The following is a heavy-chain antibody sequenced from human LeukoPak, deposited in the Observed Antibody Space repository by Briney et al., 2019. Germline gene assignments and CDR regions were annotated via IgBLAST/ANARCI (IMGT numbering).Heavy chain of an antibody. J-gene: IGHJ5*02. Sequence: GESLKISCKGSGYSFTSYWVGWVRQMPGKGLEWMGIICPGDSDTRYSPSFQGQVTISADKSISTAYLQWSSLKASDTAMYYCARGTRITIFGVVTRMENWFDPWGQGTLVTVSS. CDR1: GYSFTSYW. CDR2: ICPGDSDT. V-gene: IGHV5-51*01. CDR3: ARGTRITIFGVVTRMENWFDP. D-gene: IGHD3-3*01.